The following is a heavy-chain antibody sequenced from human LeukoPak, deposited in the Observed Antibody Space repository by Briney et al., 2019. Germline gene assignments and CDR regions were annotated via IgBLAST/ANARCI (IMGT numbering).Heavy chain of an antibody. J-gene: IGHJ4*02. CDR1: GFTFSSYA. D-gene: IGHD3-22*01. V-gene: IGHV3-23*01. CDR2: ISGSGGST. Sequence: GGSLRLSCAASGFTFSSYAMSWVRQAPGKGLEWVSAISGSGGSTYYADSVKGRLTISRDNSKNTLYLQMNSLRAEDTAVYYCANHYYDSSGYYPFDYWGQGTLVTVSS. CDR3: ANHYYDSSGYYPFDY.